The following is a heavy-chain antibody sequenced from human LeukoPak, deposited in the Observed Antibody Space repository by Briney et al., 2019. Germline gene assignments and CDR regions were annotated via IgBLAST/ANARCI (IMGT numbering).Heavy chain of an antibody. V-gene: IGHV3-66*01. Sequence: GGSLRLSCTASGFTVSSNYMSWVRQAPGKGLEWVSVIYSGGSTYYADSVKGRFTISRDNSKNTLYLQMNSLRAEDTAVYYCARVDYGDYGFDYWGQGTLVTVSS. D-gene: IGHD4-17*01. CDR1: GFTVSSNY. CDR3: ARVDYGDYGFDY. J-gene: IGHJ4*02. CDR2: IYSGGST.